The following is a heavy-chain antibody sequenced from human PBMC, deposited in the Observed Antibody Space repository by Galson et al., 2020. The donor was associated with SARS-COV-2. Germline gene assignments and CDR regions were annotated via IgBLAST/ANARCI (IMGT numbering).Heavy chain of an antibody. CDR1: GFTFGDYA. D-gene: IGHD2-15*01. Sequence: GESLKISCTASGFTFGDYAMSWFRQAPGKGLEWVGFIRSKAYGGTTEYAASVKGRFTISRDDSKSIAYLQMNSLKTEDTAVYYCTRDIVVVVAATQVLDYWGQGTLVTVSS. CDR3: TRDIVVVVAATQVLDY. V-gene: IGHV3-49*03. J-gene: IGHJ4*02. CDR2: IRSKAYGGTT.